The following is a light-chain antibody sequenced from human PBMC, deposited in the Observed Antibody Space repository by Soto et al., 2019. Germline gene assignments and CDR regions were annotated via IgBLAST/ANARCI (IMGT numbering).Light chain of an antibody. Sequence: EIMLTQSPGTLSLSPGERATLSCRASQSVSSSYLAWYQQKPGQAPRLLIYGASSRATDIPDRFSGSGSGTDFTLTISRLEPEDFAVYYCQQYGRSPPWTFGQGTKVEIK. CDR1: QSVSSSY. J-gene: IGKJ1*01. CDR2: GAS. CDR3: QQYGRSPPWT. V-gene: IGKV3-20*01.